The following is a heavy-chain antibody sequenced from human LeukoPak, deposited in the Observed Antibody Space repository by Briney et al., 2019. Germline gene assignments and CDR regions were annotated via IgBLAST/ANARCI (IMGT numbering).Heavy chain of an antibody. CDR1: GYTFTSYY. J-gene: IGHJ5*02. Sequence: ASVKVSCKASGYTFTSYYMHWVRQAPGQGLEWMGIINPSGGSTNYAQKFQGRVTITADESTSTAYMELSSLRSEDTAVYYCARDLIRFDPWGQGTLVTVSS. CDR2: INPSGGST. D-gene: IGHD3-16*01. CDR3: ARDLIRFDP. V-gene: IGHV1-46*01.